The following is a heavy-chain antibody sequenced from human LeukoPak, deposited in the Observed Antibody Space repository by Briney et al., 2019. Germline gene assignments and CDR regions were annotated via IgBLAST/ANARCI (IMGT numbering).Heavy chain of an antibody. D-gene: IGHD2-2*01. CDR3: VKHSAPVLAAARFDY. CDR1: GFTFSSYA. CDR2: ISGSGTNT. Sequence: PGGSLRLSCAASGFTFSSYAMSWVRQAPGKGLEWVSVISGSGTNTYYADSVKGRFTISRDNSKNTLYLQMNSLRAEDTALYYYVKHSAPVLAAARFDYWGQGNLVTVSS. J-gene: IGHJ4*02. V-gene: IGHV3-23*01.